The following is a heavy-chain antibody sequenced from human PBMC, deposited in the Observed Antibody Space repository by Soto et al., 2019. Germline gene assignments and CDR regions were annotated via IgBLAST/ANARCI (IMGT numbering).Heavy chain of an antibody. CDR3: ARTTAVPNTLRSRYFFDY. CDR2: VYYSGTT. V-gene: IGHV4-61*01. J-gene: IGHJ4*02. D-gene: IGHD4-17*01. CDR1: GGPVSDKTYY. Sequence: SETLSLTCSVSGGPVSDKTYYWSWIRQPPGKRLEWIGYVYYSGTTNYNPSLKSRVTISVDLSKNRFSLRLSSVTTADTALYYCARTTAVPNTLRSRYFFDYWGQGTLVTVSS.